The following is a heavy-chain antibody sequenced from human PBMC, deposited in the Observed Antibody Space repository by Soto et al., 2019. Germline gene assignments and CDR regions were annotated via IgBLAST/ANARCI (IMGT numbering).Heavy chain of an antibody. Sequence: ASVKVSCKASGYTFTSYDINWVRQATGQGLEWMGWMNPNSGNTGYAQKFQGRVTMTRSTSISTAYMELSSLRSEDAAVYYCARESTVTTSYYYSGMDVWGQGTTVTVSS. V-gene: IGHV1-8*01. CDR3: ARESTVTTSYYYSGMDV. J-gene: IGHJ6*02. D-gene: IGHD4-17*01. CDR1: GYTFTSYD. CDR2: MNPNSGNT.